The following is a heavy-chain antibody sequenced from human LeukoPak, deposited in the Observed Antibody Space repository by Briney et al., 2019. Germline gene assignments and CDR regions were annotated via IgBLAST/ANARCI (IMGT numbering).Heavy chain of an antibody. Sequence: SGTLSLTCTVSGGSVTSGGYYWSWIRQHPGKGLEWIGYVYYTGSTYYNPSLKSRVTISPDTSKNHFSLKVSSVTAADTAVYYCARISAGRYGMDVWGQGTTVTVSS. CDR2: VYYTGST. CDR3: ARISAGRYGMDV. V-gene: IGHV4-31*03. D-gene: IGHD6-6*01. J-gene: IGHJ6*02. CDR1: GGSVTSGGYY.